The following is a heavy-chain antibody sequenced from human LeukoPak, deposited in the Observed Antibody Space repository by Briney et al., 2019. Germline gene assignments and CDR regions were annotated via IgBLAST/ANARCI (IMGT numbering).Heavy chain of an antibody. CDR3: ARLRGGYYFDAFDI. V-gene: IGHV3-48*04. Sequence: GGSLRLSCATSGFTFSSYTMSWVRQAPGKGLEWVSGISSTVITTYYADSVKGRFTISRDNAKNSLYLQMNSLRAEDTAVYYCARLRGGYYFDAFDIWGQGTMVTVSS. CDR2: ISSTVITT. J-gene: IGHJ3*02. CDR1: GFTFSSYT. D-gene: IGHD3-22*01.